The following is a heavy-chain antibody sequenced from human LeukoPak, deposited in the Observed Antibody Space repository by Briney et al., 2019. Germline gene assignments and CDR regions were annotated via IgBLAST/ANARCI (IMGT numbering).Heavy chain of an antibody. D-gene: IGHD1-1*01. Sequence: GASVKVSCTASGYTFNTYGFSWVRQAPGQGLEWMGWINAYNGNTNYAQKLQGRVTMTTETSTSTAYMELRSLRSDDTAVYYCARRQGTTLSFDYWGQGTLVTVSS. CDR1: GYTFNTYG. CDR3: ARRQGTTLSFDY. CDR2: INAYNGNT. J-gene: IGHJ4*02. V-gene: IGHV1-18*01.